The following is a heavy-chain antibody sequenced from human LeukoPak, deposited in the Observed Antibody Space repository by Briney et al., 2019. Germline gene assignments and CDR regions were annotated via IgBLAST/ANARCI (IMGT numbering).Heavy chain of an antibody. D-gene: IGHD1-26*01. CDR2: ISYDGSNK. J-gene: IGHJ4*02. CDR3: ARVSFNSAEDYFDY. CDR1: GFTFSSYA. V-gene: IGHV3-30-3*01. Sequence: GGSLRLSCAASGFTFSSYAMHWVRQAPGKGLEWVAVISYDGSNKYYADSVKGRFTISRDNSKNTLYLQMNSLRAEDTAVYYCARVSFNSAEDYFDYWGQGTLVTVSS.